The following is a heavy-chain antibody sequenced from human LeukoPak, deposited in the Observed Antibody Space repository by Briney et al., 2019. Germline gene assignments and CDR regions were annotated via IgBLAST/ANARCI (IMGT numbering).Heavy chain of an antibody. CDR1: GFTFSTSA. CDR2: LVVGSGNT. D-gene: IGHD1-26*01. J-gene: IGHJ4*02. V-gene: IGHV1-58*02. Sequence: SVKVSCKASGFTFSTSAMQWVRQARGQRLEWIGWLVVGSGNTNYAQKFQERVTITRDMLTSTAYMELSSLRSEDTAVYYCATGGGIVGATFDYWGQGTLVTVSS. CDR3: ATGGGIVGATFDY.